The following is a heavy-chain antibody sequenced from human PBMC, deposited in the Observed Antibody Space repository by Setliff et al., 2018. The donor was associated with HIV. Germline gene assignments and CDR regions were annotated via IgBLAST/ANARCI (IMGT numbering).Heavy chain of an antibody. D-gene: IGHD2-21*01. CDR3: ARAPVAGANWFDP. CDR1: GGSISNNDYY. CDR2: IYYSGST. V-gene: IGHV4-39*01. Sequence: PSETLSLTCTVSGGSISNNDYYWGWIRQPPGKGLEWIGSIYYSGSTHYNPILKSRITISVDRSKNLFSLKLISVTAADQGVYYCARAPVAGANWFDPWGLGTLVTVSS. J-gene: IGHJ5*02.